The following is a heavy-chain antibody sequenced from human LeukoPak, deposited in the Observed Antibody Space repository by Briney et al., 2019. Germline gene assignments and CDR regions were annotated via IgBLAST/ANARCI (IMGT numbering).Heavy chain of an antibody. CDR1: GGSISSSSYY. CDR2: IYYSGST. CDR3: ARGRMFTMVRGVIVDY. Sequence: PSETLSLTCTVSGGSISSSSYYWGWIRQPPGKGLEWIGSIYYSGSTYYNPSLKSRVTISVDTSKNQFSLKLSSVTAADTAVYYCARGRMFTMVRGVIVDYWGQGTLVTVSS. V-gene: IGHV4-39*07. D-gene: IGHD3-10*01. J-gene: IGHJ4*02.